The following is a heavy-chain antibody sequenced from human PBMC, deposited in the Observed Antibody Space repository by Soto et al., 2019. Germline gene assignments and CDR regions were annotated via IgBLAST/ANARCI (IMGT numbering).Heavy chain of an antibody. CDR2: IYYSGST. V-gene: IGHV4-39*01. CDR1: GGSISSSSYY. Sequence: SETLSLTCTVSGGSISSSSYYWCWILQPPGKGLEWIGSIYYSGSTYYNPSLKSRVTISVDTSKNQFSLKLSSVTAADTAVYYCARQLGSERITMVRGVIITRWFDPWGQGTLVTVSS. CDR3: ARQLGSERITMVRGVIITRWFDP. D-gene: IGHD3-10*01. J-gene: IGHJ5*02.